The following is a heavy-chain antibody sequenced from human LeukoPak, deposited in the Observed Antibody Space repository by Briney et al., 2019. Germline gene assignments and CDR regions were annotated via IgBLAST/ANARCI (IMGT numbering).Heavy chain of an antibody. CDR2: IYHGGST. V-gene: IGHV4-4*02. D-gene: IGHD3-10*01. CDR3: ARGEEHGSGTVHFDY. CDR1: GGSISSSNW. J-gene: IGHJ4*02. Sequence: SETLSLTCAVSGGSISSSNWWSWVRQPPGKGLEWIGEIYHGGSTNYNPSLKGRVTMSVDKSKNQFSLELSSVTAADTAVYYCARGEEHGSGTVHFDYWGQGILVTVSS.